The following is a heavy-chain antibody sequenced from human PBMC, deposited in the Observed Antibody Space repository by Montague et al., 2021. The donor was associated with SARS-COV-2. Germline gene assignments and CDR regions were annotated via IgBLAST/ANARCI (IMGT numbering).Heavy chain of an antibody. Sequence: CAISGDSVSTYGVAWDWIRQSPSRGLEWLGMTIYTGSAWYNEYAESVKGRITINPDTPKNQFSLHLTSVAPEDAAVYYCARHSYRTFDFWGQGTLVTVSS. CDR2: TIYTGSAWYN. CDR1: GDSVSTYGVA. D-gene: IGHD3-10*01. V-gene: IGHV6-1*01. CDR3: ARHSYRTFDF. J-gene: IGHJ4*02.